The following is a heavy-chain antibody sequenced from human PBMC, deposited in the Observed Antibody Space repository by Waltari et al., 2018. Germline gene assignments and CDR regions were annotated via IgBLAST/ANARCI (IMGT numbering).Heavy chain of an antibody. V-gene: IGHV4-30-4*08. D-gene: IGHD2-15*01. CDR1: GGSISSGAYY. CDR3: ARGVVAAESNWFDP. Sequence: QVQLQESGPGLVKPSQTLSLICTVSGGSISSGAYYWSWIRQPPGKGLEWIGYSYRSGSAHYNPSLKSRVTISVDTSKNQFSLKLSSVTAADTAVYYCARGVVAAESNWFDPWGQGTLVTVSS. J-gene: IGHJ5*02. CDR2: SYRSGSA.